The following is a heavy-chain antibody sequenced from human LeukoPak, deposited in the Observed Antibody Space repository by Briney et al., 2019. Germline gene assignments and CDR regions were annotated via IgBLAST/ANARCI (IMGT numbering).Heavy chain of an antibody. V-gene: IGHV4-39*01. Sequence: SETLSLTCTVSGGSISGGGYYWSWIRQPPGKGLEWIGEINHSGSTNYNPSLKRRVTISVDTSKNQFSLKLSSVTAADTAVYYCARHPTTVVTPGWYFDLWGRGTLVTVSS. J-gene: IGHJ2*01. CDR3: ARHPTTVVTPGWYFDL. CDR1: GGSISGGGYY. CDR2: INHSGST. D-gene: IGHD4-23*01.